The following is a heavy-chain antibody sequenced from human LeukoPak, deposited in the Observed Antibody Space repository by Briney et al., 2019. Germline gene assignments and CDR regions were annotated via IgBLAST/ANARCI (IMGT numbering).Heavy chain of an antibody. Sequence: GGSLRLSCVVSAFTFSSYSMNRVRPPPGKGLEWVSSIRSSSSYIYYADSVKERFTISTDNAKNSLYLQMNSLRAEDTAVYYCARDRMAGPFDYWGQGTLVTVSS. CDR2: IRSSSSYI. D-gene: IGHD5-24*01. CDR3: ARDRMAGPFDY. J-gene: IGHJ4*02. V-gene: IGHV3-21*01. CDR1: AFTFSSYS.